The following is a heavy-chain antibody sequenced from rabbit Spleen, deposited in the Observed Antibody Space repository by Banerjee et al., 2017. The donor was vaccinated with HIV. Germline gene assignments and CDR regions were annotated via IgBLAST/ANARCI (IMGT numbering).Heavy chain of an antibody. CDR2: INAVTGKA. CDR1: GVSFSSSYY. Sequence: QEKLVESGGDLVKPGASLTLTCTASGVSFSSSYYMCWVRQAPGKGLEWIACINAVTGKAVYATWAKGRFTISRTSSTTVTLRMTSLTAADRATYFCARYGYAGSSYYPLKLWGPGTLVTVS. V-gene: IGHV1S45*01. D-gene: IGHD8-1*01. CDR3: ARYGYAGSSYYPLKL. J-gene: IGHJ6*01.